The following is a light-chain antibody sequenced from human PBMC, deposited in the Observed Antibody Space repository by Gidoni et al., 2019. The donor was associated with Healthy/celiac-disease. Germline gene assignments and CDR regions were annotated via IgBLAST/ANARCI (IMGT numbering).Light chain of an antibody. CDR2: KAS. CDR1: QSISSW. CDR3: QQYNSYPA. V-gene: IGKV1-5*03. Sequence: DIQMTQSPSTLSASVGDRVTITCRASQSISSWLAWYQQKPGKAPKLLLYKASSLESGVTSRFSGSGSGTEFTLSISSLKPDDFETYYCQQYNSYPAVGGGTKVEIK. J-gene: IGKJ4*01.